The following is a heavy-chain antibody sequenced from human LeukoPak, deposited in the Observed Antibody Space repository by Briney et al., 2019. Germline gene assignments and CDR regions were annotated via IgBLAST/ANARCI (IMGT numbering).Heavy chain of an antibody. D-gene: IGHD6-19*01. Sequence: KTSETLSLTCTVSGGSISSSSYYWGWIRQPPGKGLVWIGCIYYSGSTYYNPSLKSRVTISVDTSKNQFSLKLSSVTAADTAVYYCAGRYSSGWYGGKDAFDIWGQGTMVTVS. V-gene: IGHV4-39*07. CDR1: GGSISSSSYY. J-gene: IGHJ3*02. CDR3: AGRYSSGWYGGKDAFDI. CDR2: IYYSGST.